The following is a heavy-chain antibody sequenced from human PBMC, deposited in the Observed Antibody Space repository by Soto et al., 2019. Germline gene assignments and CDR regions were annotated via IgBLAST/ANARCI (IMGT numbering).Heavy chain of an antibody. V-gene: IGHV1-58*02. D-gene: IGHD1-7*01. Sequence: ASVKVSCKASGFTFTSSAMQWVRQARGQRLEWKGWIVVGSGNTNYAQKFQERVTITRDMSTSTAYMELSSLRSEDTAVYYCAAPSNWNYSSSAFDIWGQGTMVTVSS. J-gene: IGHJ3*02. CDR3: AAPSNWNYSSSAFDI. CDR1: GFTFTSSA. CDR2: IVVGSGNT.